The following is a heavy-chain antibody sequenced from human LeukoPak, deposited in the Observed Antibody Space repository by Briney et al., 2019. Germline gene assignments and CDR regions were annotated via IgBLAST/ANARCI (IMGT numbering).Heavy chain of an antibody. CDR2: ISYDGSNK. Sequence: GGSLRLSCAASGFTFSSYAMHWVRQAPGKGLEWVAVISYDGSNKYYADSVKGRFTISRDNSKNTLYLQMNSLRAEDTAVYYCARDREPGTPRGPTDYWGQGTLVTVSS. V-gene: IGHV3-30-3*01. D-gene: IGHD1-14*01. J-gene: IGHJ4*02. CDR3: ARDREPGTPRGPTDY. CDR1: GFTFSSYA.